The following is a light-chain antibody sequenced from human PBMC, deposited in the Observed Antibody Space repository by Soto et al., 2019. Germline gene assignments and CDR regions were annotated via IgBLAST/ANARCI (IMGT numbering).Light chain of an antibody. Sequence: DIQMTQSPSTLSASVGDRVTITCRASQSISAWLAWYQQKPGKAPKLLIYDVSNLESGVPSRLSGSGSGTEFTLTISSLQPDDVATYYCQQYNTFWTFGQGTKV. V-gene: IGKV1-5*01. CDR1: QSISAW. CDR2: DVS. CDR3: QQYNTFWT. J-gene: IGKJ1*01.